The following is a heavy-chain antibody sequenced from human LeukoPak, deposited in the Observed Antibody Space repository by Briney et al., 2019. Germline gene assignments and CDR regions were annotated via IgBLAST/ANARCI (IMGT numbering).Heavy chain of an antibody. CDR1: GGSISSYY. CDR3: ARVHLPYYYYYMDV. CDR2: IYYSGST. J-gene: IGHJ6*03. Sequence: SETLSLTCTVSGGSISSYYWSWIRQPPGKGLEWIGYIYYSGSTNYNPSLKSRVTISVDTSKNQFSLKLSSVTAADTAVYYCARVHLPYYYYYMDVWGKGTTVTVSS. V-gene: IGHV4-59*01.